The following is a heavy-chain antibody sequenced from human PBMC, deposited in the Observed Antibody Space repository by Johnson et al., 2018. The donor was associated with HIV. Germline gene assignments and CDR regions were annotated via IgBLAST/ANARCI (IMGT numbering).Heavy chain of an antibody. CDR3: VKARGSPGFPAALDG. CDR2: IWYDGKNK. J-gene: IGHJ3*01. Sequence: QVQLVESGGGVVQPGTSLRLSCAASGFTFSKFGMHWVRQAPGKGLEWVAVIWYDGKNKHVADSLKGRFNIYRDNSKNTRHLEMDGLKDEDTGLYYCVKARGSPGFPAALDGWGQGTKVIVSS. CDR1: GFTFSKFG. D-gene: IGHD3-16*01. V-gene: IGHV3-33*06.